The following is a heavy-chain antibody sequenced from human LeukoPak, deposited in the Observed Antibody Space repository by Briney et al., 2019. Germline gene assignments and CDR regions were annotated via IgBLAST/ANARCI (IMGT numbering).Heavy chain of an antibody. CDR1: GYTLTELS. CDR2: IDPEDGET. V-gene: IGHV1-24*01. J-gene: IGHJ3*02. CDR3: ARDSKPYGSGKSGYAFDI. Sequence: ASVKVSCKVSGYTLTELSMHWVRQAPGKGLEWMGGIDPEDGETIYAQKFQGRVTMTEDTSTDTAYMELSSLRAEDTAVYYCARDSKPYGSGKSGYAFDIWGQGTTVTVSS. D-gene: IGHD3-10*01.